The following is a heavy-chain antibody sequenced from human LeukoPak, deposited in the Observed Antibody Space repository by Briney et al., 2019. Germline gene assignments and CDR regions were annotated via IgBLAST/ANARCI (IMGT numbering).Heavy chain of an antibody. V-gene: IGHV3-13*01. J-gene: IGHJ4*02. Sequence: GSLRLSCAASGFTFSSFDMHWVRQPTGQGLEWVSTIGTASDTYYPGSVEGRFTLSRDNAKNSLYLQMNSLTAGDTAVYYCATELSSDTAFDYWGQGTLIAVSS. CDR1: GFTFSSFD. CDR2: IGTASDT. CDR3: ATELSSDTAFDY. D-gene: IGHD5-18*01.